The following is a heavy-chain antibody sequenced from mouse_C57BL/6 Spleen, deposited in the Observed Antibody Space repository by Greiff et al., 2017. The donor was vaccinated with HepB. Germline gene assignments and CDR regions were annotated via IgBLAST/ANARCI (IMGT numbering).Heavy chain of an antibody. CDR1: GFNIKDYY. CDR3: TADYGPMDY. J-gene: IGHJ4*01. V-gene: IGHV14-1*01. D-gene: IGHD1-1*02. CDR2: IDPEGGDT. Sequence: EVKLQESGAELVRPGASVKLSCTASGFNIKDYYMHWVKQRPEQGLEWIGRIDPEGGDTEYAPKFQGKATMTADTSSNTAYLRLSSLTSEDTAVYYCTADYGPMDYWGQGTSVTVSS.